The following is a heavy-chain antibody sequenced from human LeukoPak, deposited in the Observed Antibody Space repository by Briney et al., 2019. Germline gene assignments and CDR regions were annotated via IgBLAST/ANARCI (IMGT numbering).Heavy chain of an antibody. CDR3: AKEHCSGGSCYFHYFDY. D-gene: IGHD2-15*01. CDR1: GFTFSSHG. CDR2: IRYDGSNK. J-gene: IGHJ4*02. Sequence: SGGSLRLSCAASGFTFSSHGMHWVRQAPGKGLEWVAFIRYDGSNKYCADSVKGRFTISRDNSKNTLYLQMNSLRAEDTAVYYCAKEHCSGGSCYFHYFDYWGQGTLVTVSS. V-gene: IGHV3-30*02.